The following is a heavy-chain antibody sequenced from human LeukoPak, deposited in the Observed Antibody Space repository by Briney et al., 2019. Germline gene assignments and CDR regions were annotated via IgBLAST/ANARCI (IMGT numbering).Heavy chain of an antibody. CDR2: IIPICGTA. J-gene: IGHJ4*02. CDR1: GGTFSSYA. V-gene: IGHV1-69*13. CDR3: ERDKEGWYGNSGFDY. D-gene: IGHD6-19*01. Sequence: GASVKVSCKASGGTFSSYAISWVRQAPGQGLEWMGGIIPICGTANYAQKFQGRVTITADESTSTVYMELSSLRAEDTAVYYCERDKEGWYGNSGFDYWGQGTLVTVSS.